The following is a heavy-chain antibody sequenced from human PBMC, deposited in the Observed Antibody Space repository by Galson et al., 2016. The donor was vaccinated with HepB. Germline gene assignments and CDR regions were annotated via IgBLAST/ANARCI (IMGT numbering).Heavy chain of an antibody. CDR1: GFTFRTYS. D-gene: IGHD2/OR15-2a*01. Sequence: SLRLSCAASGFTFRTYSMNWVRQAPGKGLEWVSYISSNSRDTDYADSVKGRFTISRDNAKNSLYLQMNSLRAEDTAVYYCTRRESLSLDYWGQGTLVTVSS. J-gene: IGHJ4*02. V-gene: IGHV3-21*01. CDR2: ISSNSRDT. CDR3: TRRESLSLDY.